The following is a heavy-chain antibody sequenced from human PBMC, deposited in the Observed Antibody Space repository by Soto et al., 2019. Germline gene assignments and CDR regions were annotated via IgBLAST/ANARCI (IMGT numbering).Heavy chain of an antibody. Sequence: QVQLVQSGAEVKKPGASVKVSCKASSYTFTSYGISWVRQAPGQGLEWMGWISAYNGNTKYAQKLQGRVTMTTDTSTSTAYMELRTLRSDGSAVYSLASDNPPFEPWGQGTLVTVSS. J-gene: IGHJ5*02. CDR3: ASDNPPFEP. V-gene: IGHV1-18*01. CDR2: ISAYNGNT. CDR1: SYTFTSYG.